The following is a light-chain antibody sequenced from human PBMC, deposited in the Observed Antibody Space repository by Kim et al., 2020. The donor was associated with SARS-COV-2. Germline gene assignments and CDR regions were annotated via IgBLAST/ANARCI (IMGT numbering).Light chain of an antibody. Sequence: LSPGESATLSCRASQSVSRNYLAWYQQKPGQAPRLLICGASNRATGIPDRFSGSGSGTDFTLTISRLEREDFAMYYCQLFGSSPQTFGQGTKLEI. J-gene: IGKJ2*01. CDR1: QSVSRNY. CDR3: QLFGSSPQT. V-gene: IGKV3-20*01. CDR2: GAS.